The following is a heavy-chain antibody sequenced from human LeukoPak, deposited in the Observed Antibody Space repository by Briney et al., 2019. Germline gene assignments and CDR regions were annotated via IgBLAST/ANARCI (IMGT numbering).Heavy chain of an antibody. CDR1: GFTFSTYW. Sequence: RGSLRLSCAASGFTFSTYWMTWVRQPPGKGLEWVAHINHDGSEKYYVDSVKGRFTISRDNAKNSLYLQMNSLRVEDTAVYYCARDRAVAGLCDYWGQGTLVTVSS. J-gene: IGHJ4*02. V-gene: IGHV3-7*01. D-gene: IGHD6-19*01. CDR3: ARDRAVAGLCDY. CDR2: INHDGSEK.